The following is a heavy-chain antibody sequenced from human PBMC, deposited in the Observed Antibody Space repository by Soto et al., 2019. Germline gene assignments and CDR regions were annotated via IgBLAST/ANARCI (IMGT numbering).Heavy chain of an antibody. D-gene: IGHD6-19*01. Sequence: EVQLLESGGGVVQPGGSLRLSCEASGFNFKKFAMGWVRQAPGEGLEWVSGISCCGGSTSYADSVKGRFTLARDDSKNTLSLHLNSLRFEYTARYFCAKADGEQWLLPHLDNWGQGTLVTVS. J-gene: IGHJ4*02. CDR3: AKADGEQWLLPHLDN. CDR2: ISCCGGST. V-gene: IGHV3-23*01. CDR1: GFNFKKFA.